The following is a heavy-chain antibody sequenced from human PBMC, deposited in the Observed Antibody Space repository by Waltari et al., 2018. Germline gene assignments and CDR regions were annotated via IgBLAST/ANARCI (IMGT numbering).Heavy chain of an antibody. CDR2: INPNSGGT. CDR1: GYTFTGYY. Sequence: QVQLVQSGAEVKKPGASVKVSCKASGYTFTGYYMHWVRQAPGQGLEWMGWINPNSGGTNDAQKFQGWVTMTRDTSISTAYMELSRLRSDDTAVYYCARVKGDTAMATFDYWGQGTLVTVSS. CDR3: ARVKGDTAMATFDY. D-gene: IGHD5-18*01. V-gene: IGHV1-2*04. J-gene: IGHJ4*02.